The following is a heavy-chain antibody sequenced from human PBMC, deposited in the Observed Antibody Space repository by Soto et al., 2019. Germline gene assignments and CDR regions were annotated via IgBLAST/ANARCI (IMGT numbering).Heavy chain of an antibody. D-gene: IGHD3-10*01. CDR2: ISGSGGST. Sequence: PGGSLRLSCAASGFTFSSYAMSWVRQAPGKGLEWVSAISGSGGSTYYADSVKGRFTISRDNSKNTLYLQMNSLRAEDTAVYYCAKDREGSGSYYTGVNYGMDVWGQGTTVTVSS. J-gene: IGHJ6*02. CDR1: GFTFSSYA. V-gene: IGHV3-23*01. CDR3: AKDREGSGSYYTGVNYGMDV.